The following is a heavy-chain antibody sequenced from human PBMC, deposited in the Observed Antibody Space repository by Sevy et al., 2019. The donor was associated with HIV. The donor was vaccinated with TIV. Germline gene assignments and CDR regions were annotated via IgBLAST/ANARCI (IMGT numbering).Heavy chain of an antibody. V-gene: IGHV3-21*01. CDR3: ARDYCSSTSCQPTDAFDI. CDR1: GFTFSSYS. D-gene: IGHD2-2*01. CDR2: ISSSSSYI. Sequence: GGSLRLSCAASGFTFSSYSMNWVCQAPGKGLEWVSSISSSSSYIYYADSVKGRFTISRDNAKNSLYLQMNSLRAEDTAVYYCARDYCSSTSCQPTDAFDIWGQGTMVTVSS. J-gene: IGHJ3*02.